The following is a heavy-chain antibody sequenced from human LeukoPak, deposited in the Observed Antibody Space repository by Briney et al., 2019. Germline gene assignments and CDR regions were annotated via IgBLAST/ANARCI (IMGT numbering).Heavy chain of an antibody. CDR2: IYTRGNT. Sequence: SETLSLTCTVAGASISSGSYYWSWIRQPAGKGLEWIGRIYTRGNTNYNPSLESRVTILLDRSKNQFSLKLSSVTAADTAVYYCASADDGVYFDYWGQGTLVTVSS. D-gene: IGHD5-24*01. CDR3: ASADDGVYFDY. CDR1: GASISSGSYY. V-gene: IGHV4-61*02. J-gene: IGHJ4*02.